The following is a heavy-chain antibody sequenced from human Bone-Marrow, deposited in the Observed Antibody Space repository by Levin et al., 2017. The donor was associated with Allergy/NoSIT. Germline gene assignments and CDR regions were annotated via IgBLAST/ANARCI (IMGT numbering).Heavy chain of an antibody. CDR2: IIPIFGTA. V-gene: IGHV1-69*13. CDR1: GGTFSSYA. D-gene: IGHD2-15*01. CDR3: ARGVAATTHFDY. Sequence: SVKVSCKASGGTFSSYAISWVRQAPGQGLEWMGGIIPIFGTANYAQKFQGRVTITADESTSTAYMELSSLRSEDTAVYYCARGVAATTHFDYWGQGTLVTVSS. J-gene: IGHJ4*02.